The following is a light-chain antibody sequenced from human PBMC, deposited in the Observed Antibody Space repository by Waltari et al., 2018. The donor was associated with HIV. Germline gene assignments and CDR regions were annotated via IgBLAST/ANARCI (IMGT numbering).Light chain of an antibody. CDR1: STHLGGFNY. V-gene: IGLV2-8*01. J-gene: IGLJ2*01. CDR2: EVT. CDR3: SSYAPTNKFYVL. Sequence: QSALTHPPSASGSPGQSVTISCTGTSTHLGGFNYASWYQPHPCKAPKLIMTEVTKRPSGVPDRFSGSKSGNTASLTVSGLQAEDEAHYYCSSYAPTNKFYVLFGGGTTLTVL.